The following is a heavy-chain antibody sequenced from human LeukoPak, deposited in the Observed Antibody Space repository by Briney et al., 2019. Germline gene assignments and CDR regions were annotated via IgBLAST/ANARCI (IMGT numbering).Heavy chain of an antibody. V-gene: IGHV1-2*04. J-gene: IGHJ3*02. CDR2: INPNSGGT. Sequence: GASVKVSCKASGYTFTGYYMHWVRQAPGQGLEWMGWINPNSGGTNYAQKFQGWVTMTRDTSISTAYMELSRLRSDDTAVYYCARDPSGYGDAFDIWGQGTTVTVSS. CDR1: GYTFTGYY. D-gene: IGHD5-18*01. CDR3: ARDPSGYGDAFDI.